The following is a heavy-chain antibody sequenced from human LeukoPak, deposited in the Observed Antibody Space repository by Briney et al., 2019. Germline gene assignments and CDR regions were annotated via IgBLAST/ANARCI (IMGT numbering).Heavy chain of an antibody. CDR3: ARHQADSSGYYSDY. D-gene: IGHD3-22*01. Sequence: TXXVXXXSXSXXXWSWXXQPXGXXXXXXGYIYYSGSTNYNPSLKSRVTISVDTSKNQFSLKLSSVTAADTAVYYCARHQADSSGYYSDYWGQGTLVTVSS. CDR1: XXSXSXXX. J-gene: IGHJ4*02. CDR2: IYYSGST. V-gene: IGHV4-59*08.